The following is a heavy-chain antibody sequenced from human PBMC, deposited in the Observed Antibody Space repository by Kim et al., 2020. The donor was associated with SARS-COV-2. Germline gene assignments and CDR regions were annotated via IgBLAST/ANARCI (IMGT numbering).Heavy chain of an antibody. J-gene: IGHJ4*02. Sequence: SLKSRVTISVDTSKNQFYLKLSSVTAADTAVYYCARGQLKGHYGGKPGDYWGQGTLVTVSS. CDR3: ARGQLKGHYGGKPGDY. D-gene: IGHD4-17*01. V-gene: IGHV4-34*01.